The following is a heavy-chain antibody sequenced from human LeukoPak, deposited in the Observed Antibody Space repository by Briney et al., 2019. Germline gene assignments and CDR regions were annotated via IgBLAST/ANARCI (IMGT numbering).Heavy chain of an antibody. Sequence: GGSLRLSCVASGFTFSSYIMNWVRQAPGKGLEWVSSISSSSSYIYYAGSVKGRFTISRDNAKNTLYLQMNSLRAEDTAVYYCARDLTYCSGGSCHPSPIDFWGQGTLVTVSS. CDR1: GFTFSSYI. CDR2: ISSSSSYI. CDR3: ARDLTYCSGGSCHPSPIDF. J-gene: IGHJ4*02. V-gene: IGHV3-21*01. D-gene: IGHD2-15*01.